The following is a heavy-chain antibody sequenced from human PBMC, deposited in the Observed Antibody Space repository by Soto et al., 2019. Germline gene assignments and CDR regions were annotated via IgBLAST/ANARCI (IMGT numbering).Heavy chain of an antibody. J-gene: IGHJ3*02. CDR1: GFTFSSYA. Sequence: GGSLRLSCAASGFTFSSYAMSWVRQAPGKGLEWVAVISGSGGSTYYADSVKGRFTISRDNSKNTLYLQMNSLRAEDTAVYYCARDLSGDYGALDTWGQGTMVTVSS. CDR3: ARDLSGDYGALDT. V-gene: IGHV3-23*01. D-gene: IGHD4-17*01. CDR2: ISGSGGST.